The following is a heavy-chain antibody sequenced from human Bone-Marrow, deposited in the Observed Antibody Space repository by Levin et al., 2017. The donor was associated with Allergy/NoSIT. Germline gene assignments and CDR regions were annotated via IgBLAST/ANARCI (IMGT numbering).Heavy chain of an antibody. Sequence: GESLKISCAASGFTVSTNYMTWVRQAPGKGLEWVSIIYSDGSTYYADSVKGRFTISRDNSKNTVYLQMNSLRAEDTAVYFCASDGYSSKWSVTWGQGTLVTVSS. V-gene: IGHV3-53*01. CDR3: ASDGYSSKWSVT. J-gene: IGHJ5*02. D-gene: IGHD6-13*01. CDR2: IYSDGST. CDR1: GFTVSTNY.